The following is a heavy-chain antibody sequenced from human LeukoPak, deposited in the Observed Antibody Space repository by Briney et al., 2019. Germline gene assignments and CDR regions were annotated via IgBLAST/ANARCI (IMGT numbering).Heavy chain of an antibody. Sequence: PSQTLSLTCTVSGGSISSGSYYWSWIRQPAGKGLEWIGRIYTSGSTNYNPSLKSRVTISVDTSKNQFSLKLSSVTAADTAVYYCARRPIAAAGTWDYWGQGTLVTVSS. J-gene: IGHJ4*02. CDR1: GGSISSGSYY. CDR3: ARRPIAAAGTWDY. D-gene: IGHD6-13*01. V-gene: IGHV4-61*02. CDR2: IYTSGST.